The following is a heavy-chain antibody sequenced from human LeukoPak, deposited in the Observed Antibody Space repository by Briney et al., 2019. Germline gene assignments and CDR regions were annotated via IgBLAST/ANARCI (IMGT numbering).Heavy chain of an antibody. CDR1: GGSISSYY. V-gene: IGHV4-59*08. Sequence: SETLSLTCTVSGGSISSYYWSWIRQPPGKGLEWIGYIYYSGSTNYNPSLKSRVTISVDTSKNQFSLKLSSVTAADTAVYYCASINYDFWSGYPYWGQGTLVTVSS. D-gene: IGHD3-3*01. CDR2: IYYSGST. CDR3: ASINYDFWSGYPY. J-gene: IGHJ4*02.